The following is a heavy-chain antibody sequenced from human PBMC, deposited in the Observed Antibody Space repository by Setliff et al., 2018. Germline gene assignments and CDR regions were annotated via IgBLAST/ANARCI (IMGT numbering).Heavy chain of an antibody. J-gene: IGHJ4*02. D-gene: IGHD2-8*02. CDR1: GGSISTTNYF. V-gene: IGHV4-39*01. CDR3: ARMSTSGPHYDY. Sequence: PSETLSLTCTVSGGSISTTNYFWGWIRQPPGGGLEWIGILYYTGATYYNPSLKSRVTISRDTSATTVHMELSSLRSDDTAVYYCARMSTSGPHYDYWGQGTLVTVSS. CDR2: LYYTGAT.